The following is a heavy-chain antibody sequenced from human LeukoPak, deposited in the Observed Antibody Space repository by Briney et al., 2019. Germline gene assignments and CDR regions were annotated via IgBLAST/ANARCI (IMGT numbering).Heavy chain of an antibody. CDR2: ISYDGSNK. J-gene: IGHJ4*02. Sequence: GRSLRLSCAASGFTFSSYAMHWVRQAPGKGLEWVAVISYDGSNKYYADSVKGRFTISRDNSKNTLYLQMNSLRAEDTAVYYCARGSDYYDSSGYFDCWGQGTLVAVSS. CDR3: ARGSDYYDSSGYFDC. D-gene: IGHD3-22*01. V-gene: IGHV3-30*01. CDR1: GFTFSSYA.